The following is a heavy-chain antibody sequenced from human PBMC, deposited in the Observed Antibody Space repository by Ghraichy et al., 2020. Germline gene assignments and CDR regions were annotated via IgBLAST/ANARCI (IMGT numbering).Heavy chain of an antibody. Sequence: SETLSLTCTVSGDSITNHYWSWVRQPPGKGLEWIGFIYYRGSTSSNPSLKNRVTISVDTSKREIYLRLNSVTAADTAVYYCVREKWLSPNAFDLWGQGTLVTVSS. CDR2: IYYRGST. CDR1: GDSITNHY. J-gene: IGHJ3*01. V-gene: IGHV4-59*11. CDR3: VREKWLSPNAFDL. D-gene: IGHD6-19*01.